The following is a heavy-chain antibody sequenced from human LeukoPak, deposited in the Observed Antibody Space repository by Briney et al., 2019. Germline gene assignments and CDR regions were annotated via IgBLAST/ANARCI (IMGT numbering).Heavy chain of an antibody. CDR2: INPNSGGT. CDR3: AREILTGYAIDY. V-gene: IGHV1-2*02. CDR1: GYTFTGYY. D-gene: IGHD3-9*01. J-gene: IGHJ4*02. Sequence: ASVKVSCKASGYTFTGYYMHWVRRAPGQGLEWMGWINPNSGGTNYAQKFQGRVTMTRDTSISTAYMEVRRLRSDDTAVYYCAREILTGYAIDYWGQGTLVTVSS.